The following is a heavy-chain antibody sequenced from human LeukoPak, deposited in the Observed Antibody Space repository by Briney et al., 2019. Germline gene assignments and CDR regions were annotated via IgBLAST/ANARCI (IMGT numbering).Heavy chain of an antibody. Sequence: ASVKVSCKASGYTFTGYYMHWVRQAPGQGLEWMGWFNPNSGGTNYAQKFQGRVTMTRDTSISTAYMELSRLRSDDTAVYYCARVGSSWFPFDYWGQGTLVTVSS. CDR2: FNPNSGGT. V-gene: IGHV1-2*02. CDR3: ARVGSSWFPFDY. D-gene: IGHD6-13*01. J-gene: IGHJ4*02. CDR1: GYTFTGYY.